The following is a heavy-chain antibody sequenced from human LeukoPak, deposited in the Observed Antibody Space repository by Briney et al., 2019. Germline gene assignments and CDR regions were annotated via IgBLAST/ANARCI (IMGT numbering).Heavy chain of an antibody. Sequence: GGSLRLSCVASGFTFSSYGMHWVRQAPGKGLEWVAVIWYDGSNKYYADSVKGRFTISRDNSKNTLYLQMNSLGAEDTAVYYCARDLIAVAGTEDYWGQGTLVTVSS. CDR3: ARDLIAVAGTEDY. D-gene: IGHD6-19*01. CDR1: GFTFSSYG. CDR2: IWYDGSNK. J-gene: IGHJ4*02. V-gene: IGHV3-33*01.